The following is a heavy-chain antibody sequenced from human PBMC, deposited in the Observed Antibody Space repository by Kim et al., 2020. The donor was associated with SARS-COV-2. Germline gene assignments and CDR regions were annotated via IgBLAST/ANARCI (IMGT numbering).Heavy chain of an antibody. V-gene: IGHV4-31*03. CDR3: ARAGYYGPGSYNYAMDV. Sequence: SETLSLTCTVSGGSISSGGYYWGWIRQHPGKGLDWIGYIYSSGSTNYNPSLKSRVTISKDPSKNQFSLNLSSVTAADTAVYYCARAGYYGPGSYNYAMDVWGQGTTVTVSS. J-gene: IGHJ6*02. CDR2: IYSSGST. CDR1: GGSISSGGYY. D-gene: IGHD3-10*01.